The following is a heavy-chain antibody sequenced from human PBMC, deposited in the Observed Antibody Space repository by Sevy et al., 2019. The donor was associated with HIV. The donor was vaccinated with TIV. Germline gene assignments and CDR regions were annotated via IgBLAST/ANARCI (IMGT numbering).Heavy chain of an antibody. Sequence: ASVKVSCKASGYTFTGYYIHWIRQAPGQGLEWMGRINPNSGGTNYAQKFQGRVTMTRETSISTVYMELTRLTSDDTAVYYCARVPPLIHDGQNYWGQGTLVTVSP. CDR1: GYTFTGYY. J-gene: IGHJ4*02. CDR2: INPNSGGT. CDR3: ARVPPLIHDGQNY. D-gene: IGHD1-1*01. V-gene: IGHV1-2*06.